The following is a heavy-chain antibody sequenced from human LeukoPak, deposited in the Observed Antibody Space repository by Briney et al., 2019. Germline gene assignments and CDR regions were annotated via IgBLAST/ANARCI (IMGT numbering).Heavy chain of an antibody. V-gene: IGHV4-59*08. CDR1: GGSISSYY. Sequence: SETLSLTCTVSGGSISSYYWSWIRQPPGKGLEWIGYIYYSGSTNYNPSLKSRVTISVDTSKNQFSLKLSSVTAADTVVYYCARRPQYYHDSSVPAFDIWGQGTVVTVSS. J-gene: IGHJ3*02. D-gene: IGHD3-22*01. CDR3: ARRPQYYHDSSVPAFDI. CDR2: IYYSGST.